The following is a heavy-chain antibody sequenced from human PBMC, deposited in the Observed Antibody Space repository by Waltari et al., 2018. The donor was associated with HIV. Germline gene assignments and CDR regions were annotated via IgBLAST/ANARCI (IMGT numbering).Heavy chain of an antibody. Sequence: QVQLQESGPGLVKPSQTLSLTCTVSGGSLSRGSSSRSWIRQPAGKGLEWIGRIYTSGSTNYNPSLKSRVTISVDTSKNQFSLKLSSVTAADTAVYYCARGGSYGGYYFDYWGQGTLVTVSS. J-gene: IGHJ4*02. V-gene: IGHV4-61*02. D-gene: IGHD4-17*01. CDR2: IYTSGST. CDR3: ARGGSYGGYYFDY. CDR1: GGSLSRGSSS.